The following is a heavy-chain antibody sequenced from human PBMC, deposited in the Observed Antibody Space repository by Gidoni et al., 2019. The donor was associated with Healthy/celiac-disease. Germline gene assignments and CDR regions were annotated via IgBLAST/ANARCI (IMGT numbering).Heavy chain of an antibody. CDR2: ISGSGGST. J-gene: IGHJ6*02. Sequence: GGSLRLSCAASGFTFSSYAMSWVRQAPGKGLEWVSAISGSGGSTYYADSVKGRFTISRDNSKNTLYLQMNSLRAEDTAVYYCATTPPEIVVGERWPKDGMDVWGQGTTVTVSS. CDR3: ATTPPEIVVGERWPKDGMDV. V-gene: IGHV3-23*01. D-gene: IGHD2-2*01. CDR1: GFTFSSYA.